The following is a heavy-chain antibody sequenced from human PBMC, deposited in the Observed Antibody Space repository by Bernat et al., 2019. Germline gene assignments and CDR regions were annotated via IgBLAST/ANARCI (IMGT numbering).Heavy chain of an antibody. Sequence: QVQLVESGGGVVQHGRSLRLSCAASGFTFSSYGMHWVRQAPGKGLEWVAVISYDGSNKYYADSVKGRFTISRDNSKNTLYLQMNSLRAEDTAVYYCAKDRGYYFDYWGQGTLVTVSS. D-gene: IGHD3-10*01. CDR2: ISYDGSNK. CDR3: AKDRGYYFDY. CDR1: GFTFSSYG. J-gene: IGHJ4*02. V-gene: IGHV3-30*18.